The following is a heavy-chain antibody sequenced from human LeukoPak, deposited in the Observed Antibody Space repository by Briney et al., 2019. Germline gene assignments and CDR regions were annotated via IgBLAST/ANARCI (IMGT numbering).Heavy chain of an antibody. V-gene: IGHV3-30*02. CDR3: AKDLHGGYSSDY. CDR1: GFTFNNFG. D-gene: IGHD4-23*01. CDR2: IGYEGVHK. J-gene: IGHJ4*02. Sequence: PGGSLRLSCAASGFTFNNFGMHWVRQAPGKGLEWVSFIGYEGVHKYCADSVKGRFTISKDNSKATLYLQMNSLRPEDTAVYYCAKDLHGGYSSDYWGQGTLVTVFS.